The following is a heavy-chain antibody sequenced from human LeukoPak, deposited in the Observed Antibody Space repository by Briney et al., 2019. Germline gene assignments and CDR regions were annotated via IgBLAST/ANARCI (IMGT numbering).Heavy chain of an antibody. Sequence: GSLRLSCAASGFTFSSYWMHWVRQAPGKGLEWISGINWNGGSTGYGDSVKGRFTISRDNAENSLYLQMNSLRAEDTALYYCARAVDNYYGSGSYAYWGQGALVTVSS. CDR1: GFTFSSYW. CDR3: ARAVDNYYGSGSYAY. J-gene: IGHJ4*02. V-gene: IGHV3-20*04. CDR2: INWNGGST. D-gene: IGHD3-10*01.